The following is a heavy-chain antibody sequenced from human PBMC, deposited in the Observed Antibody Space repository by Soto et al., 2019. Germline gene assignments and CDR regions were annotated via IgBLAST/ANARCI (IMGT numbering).Heavy chain of an antibody. CDR3: ARDASAAGTSDDYYYYGMDV. CDR1: GFTFSSYG. CDR2: ISYDGSNK. V-gene: IGHV3-30*03. D-gene: IGHD6-13*01. J-gene: IGHJ6*02. Sequence: GGSLRLSCAASGFTFSSYGMHWVRQAPGKGLEWVAVISYDGSNKYYADSVKGRFTISRDNAKNSLYLQMNSLRAEDTAVYYCARDASAAGTSDDYYYYGMDVWGQGTTVTVSS.